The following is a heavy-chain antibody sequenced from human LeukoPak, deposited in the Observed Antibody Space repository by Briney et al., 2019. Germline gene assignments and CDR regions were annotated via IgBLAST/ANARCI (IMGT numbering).Heavy chain of an antibody. D-gene: IGHD6-13*01. CDR3: AKVMGIAAAGTVPYFDY. CDR2: ITDSGGST. CDR1: GFTLRSYT. J-gene: IGHJ4*02. Sequence: GGSLRLSCAASGFTLRSYTMNWVRQAPGKGLEWVSTITDSGGSTYYADSVKGRFTISRDNSKNTLDLQMNSLRAEDTAVYYCAKVMGIAAAGTVPYFDYWGQGTLVTVSS. V-gene: IGHV3-23*01.